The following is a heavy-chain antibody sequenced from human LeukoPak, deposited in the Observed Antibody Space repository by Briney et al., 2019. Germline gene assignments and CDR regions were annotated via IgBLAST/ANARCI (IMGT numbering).Heavy chain of an antibody. CDR2: INPSGGST. V-gene: IGHV1-46*01. CDR1: GYTFTSYY. Sequence: ASVKVSCKASGYTFTSYYMHWVRQAPGQGLEWMGIINPSGGSTSYAQKFQGRVTMTRDTSTSTVYMELSSLRSEDTAVYYCARADKGYSGSYYGVGYYYYYGMDVWGQGTTVTVSS. D-gene: IGHD1-26*01. CDR3: ARADKGYSGSYYGVGYYYYYGMDV. J-gene: IGHJ6*02.